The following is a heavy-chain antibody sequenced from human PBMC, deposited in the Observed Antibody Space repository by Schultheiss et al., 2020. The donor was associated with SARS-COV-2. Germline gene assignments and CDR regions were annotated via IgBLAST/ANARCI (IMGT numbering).Heavy chain of an antibody. CDR2: IYHSGST. Sequence: SETLSLTCTVSGGSISSYYWSWIRQPPGKGLEWIGEIYHSGSTYYNPSLKSRVTISVDTSKNQFSLKLSSVTAADTAVYYCARITIFGVVIGFDYWGQGTLVTVSS. V-gene: IGHV4-59*12. CDR1: GGSISSYY. D-gene: IGHD3-3*01. J-gene: IGHJ4*02. CDR3: ARITIFGVVIGFDY.